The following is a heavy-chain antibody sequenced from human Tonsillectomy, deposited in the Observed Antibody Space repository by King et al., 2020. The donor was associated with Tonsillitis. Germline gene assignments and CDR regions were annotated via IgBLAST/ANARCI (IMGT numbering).Heavy chain of an antibody. V-gene: IGHV1-46*01. Sequence: VQLVQSGAGVKKPGASVKVSCKASGHTFTSYYMHWVRQAPGQGLEWVGLINPSGGSTSYAQKFQGRVTMTRDTSTRTVYMELSSLRSDDTAVYYCARVLRSYGDYGANYFDYWGQGTLVTVSS. CDR3: ARVLRSYGDYGANYFDY. J-gene: IGHJ4*02. CDR2: INPSGGST. D-gene: IGHD4-17*01. CDR1: GHTFTSYY.